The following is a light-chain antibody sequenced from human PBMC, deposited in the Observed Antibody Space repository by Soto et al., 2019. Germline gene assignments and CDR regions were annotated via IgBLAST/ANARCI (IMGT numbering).Light chain of an antibody. CDR1: QRVPRSY. V-gene: IGKV3-20*01. CDR3: QQYGSSIT. CDR2: GTS. J-gene: IGKJ5*01. Sequence: EIVLTQSPGTLALSPGERATLSCRASQRVPRSYLAWYQQKPGQAPRLLIYGTSSRATGIPDRFSGSGSGTDFTLTISRLDPEDFAGFYCQQYGSSITFGQGTRLEIK.